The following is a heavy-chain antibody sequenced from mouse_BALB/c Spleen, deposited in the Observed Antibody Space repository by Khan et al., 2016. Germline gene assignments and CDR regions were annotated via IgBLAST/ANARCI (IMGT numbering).Heavy chain of an antibody. CDR1: GDSNTSGY. V-gene: IGHV3-8*02. CDR2: ISYSGST. D-gene: IGHD2-3*01. CDR3: ATYDGYYFDY. J-gene: IGHJ2*01. Sequence: EVQLQESGPSLVKPSQTLSLTCSVTGDSNTSGYWNWIRKFPGNKLEYMGYISYSGSTYYNPSLKSRISITRDTSKNQYYLQLISVTTEDTATYYCATYDGYYFDYWGQGTTLTVSS.